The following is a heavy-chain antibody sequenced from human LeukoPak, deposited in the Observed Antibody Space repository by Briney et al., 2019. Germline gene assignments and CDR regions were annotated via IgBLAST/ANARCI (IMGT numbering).Heavy chain of an antibody. CDR2: IYTSGST. J-gene: IGHJ5*02. Sequence: SETLSLTCTVSGGSISTTSYYWSWIRQPAGKGLEWIGRIYTSGSTDYNPSLKSRVTISVDTSKNQFSLKLSSVTAADTAVYYCARVSVYSCSSTSCYSNWFDPWGQGTLVTVSS. D-gene: IGHD2-2*01. V-gene: IGHV4-61*02. CDR1: GGSISTTSYY. CDR3: ARVSVYSCSSTSCYSNWFDP.